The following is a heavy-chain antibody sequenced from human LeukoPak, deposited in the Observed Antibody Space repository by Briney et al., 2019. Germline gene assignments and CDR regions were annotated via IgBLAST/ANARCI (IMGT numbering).Heavy chain of an antibody. CDR3: ARDRWSYYYDSSGYR. CDR2: ISSSSTI. D-gene: IGHD3-22*01. Sequence: PGGSLRLSCAASGFTFSSYSMNWVRQAPGKGLEWVSYISSSSTIYYADSVKGRFTISRDNAKNSLYLQMNSLRAEDTAVYYCARDRWSYYYDSSGYRGGQGTLVTVSS. V-gene: IGHV3-48*01. J-gene: IGHJ4*02. CDR1: GFTFSSYS.